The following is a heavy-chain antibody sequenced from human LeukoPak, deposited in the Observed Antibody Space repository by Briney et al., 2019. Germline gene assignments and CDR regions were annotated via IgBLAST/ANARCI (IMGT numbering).Heavy chain of an antibody. Sequence: GGSLRLSCAASGFTFSSYSMTWVRQAPGKGLEWLSSFTSRSRNIYYADSVKGRFTISRDNAKNLLYLQMNSLRAEDTAIYYCARENSGIAATDITDYWGQGTLVTVSS. V-gene: IGHV3-21*06. D-gene: IGHD6-13*01. CDR3: ARENSGIAATDITDY. CDR1: GFTFSSYS. J-gene: IGHJ4*02. CDR2: FTSRSRNI.